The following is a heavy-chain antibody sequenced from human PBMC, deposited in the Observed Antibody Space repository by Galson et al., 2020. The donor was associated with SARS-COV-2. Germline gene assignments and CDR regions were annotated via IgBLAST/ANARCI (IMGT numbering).Heavy chain of an antibody. Sequence: SETLSLTCTVSGYSVSTTNYWGWVRQPPGRGLAWIASVYPSGTTYYNPSLKSRVTIPVDTSKNQFSLRLDSVTAADTALYYCARQGVNMIVLVTVPGWYFDLWGRGTLVTVAA. V-gene: IGHV4-38-2*02. CDR3: ARQGVNMIVLVTVPGWYFDL. J-gene: IGHJ2*01. CDR1: GYSVSTTNY. CDR2: VYPSGTT. D-gene: IGHD3-22*01.